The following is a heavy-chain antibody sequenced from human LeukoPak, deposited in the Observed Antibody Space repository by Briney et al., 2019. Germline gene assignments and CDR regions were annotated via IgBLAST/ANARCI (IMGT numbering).Heavy chain of an antibody. J-gene: IGHJ4*02. Sequence: GGSLRLFCAASGFTFSSYAMHWARQAPGKGLEWEAVISYDGSNKYYADSVKGRFTISRDNSKNTLYLQMNSLRAEDTAVYYCATTHVVVTANFDYWGQGTLVTVSS. V-gene: IGHV3-30-3*01. CDR2: ISYDGSNK. CDR3: ATTHVVVTANFDY. CDR1: GFTFSSYA. D-gene: IGHD2-21*02.